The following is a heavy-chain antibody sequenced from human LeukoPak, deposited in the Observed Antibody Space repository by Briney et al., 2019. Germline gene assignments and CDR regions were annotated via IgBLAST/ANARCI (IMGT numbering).Heavy chain of an antibody. CDR3: ARDRGIISPSRDWFDP. V-gene: IGHV1-18*01. J-gene: IGHJ5*02. CDR1: GYTFTTYG. CDR2: ISGYNGIT. D-gene: IGHD3-10*01. Sequence: VGSVKVSCKASGYTFTTYGISWVRQAPGQGLEWMGWISGYNGITNYAQKLQGRVTMTTDTSTSTAYMELRSLRSDDTAVYYCARDRGIISPSRDWFDPWGQGTLVTVSS.